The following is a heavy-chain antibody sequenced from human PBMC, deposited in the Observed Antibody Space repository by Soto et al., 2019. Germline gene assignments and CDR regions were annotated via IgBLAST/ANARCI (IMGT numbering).Heavy chain of an antibody. V-gene: IGHV4-59*01. Sequence: SETLSLTCTVSGGSISTYYWSWIRQPPGKGLEWIGYIYYSGSTNYNPSLKSRVTISVDTSKNQFSLKLSSVTAADTAVYYCARDRGYYDSSGYFDYWGQGTLVTVSS. D-gene: IGHD3-22*01. CDR1: GGSISTYY. CDR2: IYYSGST. CDR3: ARDRGYYDSSGYFDY. J-gene: IGHJ4*02.